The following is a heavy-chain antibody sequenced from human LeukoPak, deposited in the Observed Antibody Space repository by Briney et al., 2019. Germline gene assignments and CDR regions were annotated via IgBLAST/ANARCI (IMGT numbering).Heavy chain of an antibody. CDR3: ARDAHPLIVDIVATIGY. Sequence: ASVKVSCKASGYTFTGYYMHWVRQAPGQGLEWMGRINPNSGGTNYAQKFQGRVTMTRDTSISTAYTELSRLRSDDTAVYYCARDAHPLIVDIVATIGYWGQGTLVTVSS. V-gene: IGHV1-2*06. CDR1: GYTFTGYY. CDR2: INPNSGGT. D-gene: IGHD5-12*01. J-gene: IGHJ4*02.